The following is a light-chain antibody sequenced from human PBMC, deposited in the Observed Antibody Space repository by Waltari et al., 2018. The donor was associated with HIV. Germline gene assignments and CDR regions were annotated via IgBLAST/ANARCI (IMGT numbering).Light chain of an antibody. CDR2: RNN. Sequence: QAGLTQPPSVSKGLRQTATLTCTGNSNNVGNQGAAWLQQHQGHPPKLLSYRNNNRPSGISEVLSASRSGNTASLTITGLQPEDGADYYCSAWDSSLSAWVFGGGTKLTVL. J-gene: IGLJ3*02. CDR1: SNNVGNQG. V-gene: IGLV10-54*01. CDR3: SAWDSSLSAWV.